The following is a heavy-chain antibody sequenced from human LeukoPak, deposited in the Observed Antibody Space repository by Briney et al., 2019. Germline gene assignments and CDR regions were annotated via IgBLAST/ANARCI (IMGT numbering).Heavy chain of an antibody. CDR3: ASSAYDYVWGSYRPEPWAFDI. CDR2: IYPDDSDT. J-gene: IGHJ3*02. CDR1: GYSITSYW. V-gene: IGHV5-51*01. D-gene: IGHD3-16*02. Sequence: HGESLKISCKGSGYSITSYWIGWVRQMPGKGLEWMGIIYPDDSDTRYSPSFQGQVTISADKSISTAYLQWSSLKASDTAMYYCASSAYDYVWGSYRPEPWAFDIWGQGTMVTVSS.